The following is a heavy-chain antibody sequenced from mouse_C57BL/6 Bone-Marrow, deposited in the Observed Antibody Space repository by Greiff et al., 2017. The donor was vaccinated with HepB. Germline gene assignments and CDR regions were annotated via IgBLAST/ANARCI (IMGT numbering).Heavy chain of an antibody. CDR3: ARERGLRGYFGY. CDR2: IHPNSGST. J-gene: IGHJ2*01. D-gene: IGHD2-2*01. V-gene: IGHV1-64*01. Sequence: QVQLQQPGAELVKPGASVKLSCKASGYTFTSYWMHWVKQRPGQGLEWIGMIHPNSGSTNYNEKFKSKATLTVDKSSSTAYMQLSSLTSEDSAVYYCARERGLRGYFGYGGQGTTLTVSS. CDR1: GYTFTSYW.